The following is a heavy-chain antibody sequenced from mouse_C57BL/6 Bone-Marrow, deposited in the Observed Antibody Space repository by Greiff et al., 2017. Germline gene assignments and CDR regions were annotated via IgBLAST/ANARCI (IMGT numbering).Heavy chain of an antibody. V-gene: IGHV2-2*01. J-gene: IGHJ4*01. CDR3: ARKRYDYYAMDY. CDR1: GFSLTSYG. CDR2: IWSGGST. Sequence: VQLVESGPGLVQPSQSLSITCTVSGFSLTSYGVHWVRQSPGTGLEWLGVIWSGGSTDYNAAFISRLSISKDNSKSQVFFKMNSLQADDTARYYCARKRYDYYAMDYWGQGTSVTVSS.